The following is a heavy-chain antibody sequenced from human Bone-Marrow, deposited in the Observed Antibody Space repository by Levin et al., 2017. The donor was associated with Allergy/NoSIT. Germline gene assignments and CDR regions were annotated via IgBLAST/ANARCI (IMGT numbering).Heavy chain of an antibody. Sequence: HPGGSLRLSCAASGFTFSSYDMHWVRQAPGKGLEWVAVISYDGNNQYYADSVKGRFTISRDNSKNTLYLQMNSLRTEDTAVYYCGKDDFDFWSGYYETHHMDVWGKGTTVTVSS. CDR3: GKDDFDFWSGYYETHHMDV. D-gene: IGHD3-3*01. V-gene: IGHV3-30*18. CDR1: GFTFSSYD. J-gene: IGHJ6*03. CDR2: ISYDGNNQ.